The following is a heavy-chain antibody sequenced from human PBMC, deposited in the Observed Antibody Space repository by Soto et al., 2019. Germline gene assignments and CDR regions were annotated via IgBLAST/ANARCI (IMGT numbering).Heavy chain of an antibody. D-gene: IGHD3-16*01. J-gene: IGHJ6*02. CDR2: IYHSGRT. CDR3: AKEGAKNYYNYYAMDV. Sequence: SETLSLTCAISGGSISSGGYSWSWIRQPPGKGMNWIGYIYHSGRTYYNPSLKSRVTISVDTSKNQFSLKMSSATTACTTAYNCAKEGAKNYYNYYAMDVWGQGTKVTVAS. CDR1: GGSISSGGYS. V-gene: IGHV4-30-2*01.